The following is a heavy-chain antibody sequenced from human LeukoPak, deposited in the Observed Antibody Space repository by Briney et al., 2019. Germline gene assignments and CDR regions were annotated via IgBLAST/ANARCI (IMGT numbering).Heavy chain of an antibody. V-gene: IGHV4-39*07. CDR1: GGSISLSYYY. CDR3: ARSMGGYLFWWATLDY. J-gene: IGHJ4*02. CDR2: VYYSGTA. Sequence: PSETLSLTCSVSGGSISLSYYYWGWIRQPPGKALEWIGSVYYSGTASYNPSLKSRVTISVDTSKNQFSLKLSSVTAADTAVYYCARSMGGYLFWWATLDYWGQGTLVTVSS. D-gene: IGHD3-22*01.